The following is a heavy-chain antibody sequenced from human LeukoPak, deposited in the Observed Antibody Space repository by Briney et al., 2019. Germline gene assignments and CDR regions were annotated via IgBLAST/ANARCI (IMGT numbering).Heavy chain of an antibody. Sequence: GGSLRLSCAASGFTFSSYWMSWVRQAPGKGLEWVANIKQNGSGKYYVDSVKGRFTISRDNAKNTLYLQMNSLRAEDTAVYYCAREGAYCSSTSCYASYYFDYWGQGTLVTVSS. CDR2: IKQNGSGK. CDR1: GFTFSSYW. CDR3: AREGAYCSSTSCYASYYFDY. J-gene: IGHJ4*02. D-gene: IGHD2-2*01. V-gene: IGHV3-7*01.